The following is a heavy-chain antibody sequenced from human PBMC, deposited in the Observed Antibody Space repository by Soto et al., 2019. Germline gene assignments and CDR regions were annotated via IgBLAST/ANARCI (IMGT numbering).Heavy chain of an antibody. D-gene: IGHD3-9*01. V-gene: IGHV3-7*01. CDR1: GFTFSSYW. CDR3: AREQYYDILTGYVAGWGRHWGNTYYGMDV. J-gene: IGHJ6*02. CDR2: IRQDGSEK. Sequence: GGSLRLSCAASGFTFSSYWMSWVRQAPGKGLEWVANIRQDGSEKYYVDSVKGRFTISRDNAKNSLYLQMNSLRAEDTAVYYCAREQYYDILTGYVAGWGRHWGNTYYGMDVWGQGTTVTVSS.